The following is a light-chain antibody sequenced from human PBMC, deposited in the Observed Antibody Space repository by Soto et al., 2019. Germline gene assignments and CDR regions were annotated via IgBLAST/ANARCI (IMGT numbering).Light chain of an antibody. Sequence: QSALTQSPSASGSPGQSVTISCTGTSSDIGGYNSVSWYQQHPGKAPKVMIYDVSKRPSGVPDRFSGSKSGNTASLTVSALQAEDEADYYCAAWDDSLDGVTFGGGTKLTVL. CDR2: DVS. CDR3: AAWDDSLDGVT. CDR1: SSDIGGYNS. V-gene: IGLV2-8*01. J-gene: IGLJ2*01.